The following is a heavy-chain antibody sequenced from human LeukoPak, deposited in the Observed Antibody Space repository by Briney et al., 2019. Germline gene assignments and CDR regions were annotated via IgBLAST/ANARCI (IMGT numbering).Heavy chain of an antibody. CDR1: GFIFSNYG. D-gene: IGHD6-13*01. Sequence: GRSLRLSCAASGFIFSNYGMHWVRQAPGKRLEWVAVIWNDGSETFHADSVKGRFRIARDNSKNTQYLQMNSLRAEDTAVYFCARDMGRAWYGPPDYWGQGTLVTVSS. V-gene: IGHV3-33*01. CDR3: ARDMGRAWYGPPDY. J-gene: IGHJ4*02. CDR2: IWNDGSET.